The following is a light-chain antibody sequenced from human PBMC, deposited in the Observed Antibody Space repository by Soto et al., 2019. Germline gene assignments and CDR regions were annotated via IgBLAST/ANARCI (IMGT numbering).Light chain of an antibody. Sequence: QSVLTQPASVSGSPGQSITISCTGTNSDVGTYELVSWYQQHPGRAPKLMIYEGSKRPSGVSNRFSGSKSGTSASLAITGLQAEDEADYYCQSYDSSLSGSVFGGGTKLTVL. V-gene: IGLV2-14*02. CDR2: EGS. J-gene: IGLJ3*02. CDR1: NSDVGTYEL. CDR3: QSYDSSLSGSV.